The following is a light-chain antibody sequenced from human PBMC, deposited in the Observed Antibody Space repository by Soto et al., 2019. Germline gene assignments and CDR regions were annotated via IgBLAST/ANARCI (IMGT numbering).Light chain of an antibody. CDR3: QQYGSSLPVT. Sequence: EIVLTQSPGTLALSPGERATLSCRASQSVSSSYLAWYQQKPGQAPRLLIYGASSRATCIPDRCSGSGSGTDCTLTISRLEPEDFAVYYCQQYGSSLPVTFGPGTKEDIK. CDR2: GAS. CDR1: QSVSSSY. V-gene: IGKV3-20*01. J-gene: IGKJ3*01.